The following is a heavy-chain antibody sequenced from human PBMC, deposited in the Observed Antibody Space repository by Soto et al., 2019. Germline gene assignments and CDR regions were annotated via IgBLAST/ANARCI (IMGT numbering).Heavy chain of an antibody. CDR1: GGSVSGYY. CDR3: ARSIVVVVAATRGGSWFDP. Sequence: SETLSLTCAVYGGSVSGYYWSWIRQPPGKGLEWIGEINHSGSTNYNPSLKSRVTISVDTSKNQFSLKLSSVTAADTAVYYCARSIVVVVAATRGGSWFDPWGQGTLVTVSS. D-gene: IGHD2-15*01. J-gene: IGHJ5*02. CDR2: INHSGST. V-gene: IGHV4-34*01.